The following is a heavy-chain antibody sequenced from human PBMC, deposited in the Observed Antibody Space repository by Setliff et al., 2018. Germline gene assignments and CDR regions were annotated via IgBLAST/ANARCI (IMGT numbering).Heavy chain of an antibody. CDR3: ARANKKLDYYYYYYMDV. D-gene: IGHD1-1*01. CDR1: GGSITSGSYY. CDR2: VYTNGGS. J-gene: IGHJ6*03. V-gene: IGHV4-61*02. Sequence: SETLSLTCTVSGGSITSGSYYWSWIRHPAGKGLEWIGRVYTNGGSDYNPFLKSRVSISLDTSKNQFSLKLISVTAADTAVYYCARANKKLDYYYYYYMDVWGKGTTVTVSS.